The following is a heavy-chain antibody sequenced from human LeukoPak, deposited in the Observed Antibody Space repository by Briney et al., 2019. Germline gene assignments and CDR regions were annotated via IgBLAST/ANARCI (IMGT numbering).Heavy chain of an antibody. CDR3: AKDISGYSTSVPDC. D-gene: IGHD5-12*01. Sequence: GGSLRLSCAASGFTFDDYAMHWVRQAPGKGLEWVSLISGDGDSTYYAESVKGRFTISRDNSKYSLYLQMSSLRTEDTAFYYCAKDISGYSTSVPDCWGQGTLVTVSS. V-gene: IGHV3-43*02. J-gene: IGHJ4*02. CDR1: GFTFDDYA. CDR2: ISGDGDST.